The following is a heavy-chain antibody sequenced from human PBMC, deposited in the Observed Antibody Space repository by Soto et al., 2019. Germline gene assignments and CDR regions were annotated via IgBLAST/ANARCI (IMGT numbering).Heavy chain of an antibody. J-gene: IGHJ4*02. CDR2: ISSTTNYI. CDR3: ARESEDLTSNFDY. V-gene: IGHV3-21*06. Sequence: GGSLRLSCAASGFIFTRYSMNWVRQAPGKGLEWVSSISSTTNYIYYGDSMKGRFTISRDNAKNSLYLEMNSLRAEDTAVYYCARESEDLTSNFDYWGQGTLVTAS. CDR1: GFIFTRYS.